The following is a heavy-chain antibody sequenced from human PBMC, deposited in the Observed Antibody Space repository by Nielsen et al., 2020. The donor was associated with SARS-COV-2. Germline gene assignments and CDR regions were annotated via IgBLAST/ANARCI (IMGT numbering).Heavy chain of an antibody. J-gene: IGHJ4*02. D-gene: IGHD3-22*01. Sequence: GESLKISCAASGFTFSSYDMHWVRQATGKGLEWVSAIGTAGDTYYPGSVKGRFTISRENAKNSLYLQMNSLRAEDTAVYYCARGGSSGYYYSYFDYWGQGTLVTVSS. CDR1: GFTFSSYD. V-gene: IGHV3-13*04. CDR2: IGTAGDT. CDR3: ARGGSSGYYYSYFDY.